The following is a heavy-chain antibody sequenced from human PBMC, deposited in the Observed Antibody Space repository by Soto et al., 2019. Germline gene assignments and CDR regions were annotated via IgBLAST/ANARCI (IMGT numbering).Heavy chain of an antibody. V-gene: IGHV1-69*06. CDR3: ARADCISTSCYLVAALPDY. CDR2: IIPIFGTP. J-gene: IGHJ4*02. D-gene: IGHD2-2*01. CDR1: GGTFSSYA. Sequence: QVQLVQSGAEVKKPGSSVKVSCKASGGTFSSYAISWVRQATGQGLEWIGGIIPIFGTPNYAQKFQGRDTITADKSAGTAYMELSRLRSEDTAVYYCARADCISTSCYLVAALPDYWGQGTLVTVSS.